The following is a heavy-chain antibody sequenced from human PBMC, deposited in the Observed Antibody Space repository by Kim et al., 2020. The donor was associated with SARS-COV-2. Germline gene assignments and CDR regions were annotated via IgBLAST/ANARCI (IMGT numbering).Heavy chain of an antibody. CDR2: IIPIFGTA. J-gene: IGHJ6*02. CDR3: ARIPRYSTRNYYYYGMDV. D-gene: IGHD6-13*01. Sequence: SVKVSCKASGGTFSSYAISWVRQAPGQGLEWMGGIIPIFGTANYAQKFQGRVTITADESTSTAYMELSSLRSEDTAVYYCARIPRYSTRNYYYYGMDVWGQGTTVTVSS. V-gene: IGHV1-69*13. CDR1: GGTFSSYA.